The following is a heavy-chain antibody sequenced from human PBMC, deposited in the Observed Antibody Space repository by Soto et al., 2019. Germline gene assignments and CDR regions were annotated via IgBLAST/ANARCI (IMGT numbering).Heavy chain of an antibody. Sequence: GGSLRLSCAASGFTFSSYWMSWVRQAPGKGLEWVANIKQDGSEKYYVDSVKGRFTISRDNAKNSLYLQMNNLRAEDTAVYYCASPPYDFWSGPFDYWGQGTLVTVSS. CDR2: IKQDGSEK. CDR1: GFTFSSYW. V-gene: IGHV3-7*01. D-gene: IGHD3-3*01. CDR3: ASPPYDFWSGPFDY. J-gene: IGHJ4*02.